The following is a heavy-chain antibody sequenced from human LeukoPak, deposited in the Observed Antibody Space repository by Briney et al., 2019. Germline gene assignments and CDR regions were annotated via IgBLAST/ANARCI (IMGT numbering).Heavy chain of an antibody. D-gene: IGHD6-13*01. CDR2: ISAYNGNT. V-gene: IGHV1-18*01. CDR1: GYTFTSYG. Sequence: GASVKVSCKASGYTFTSYGISWVRQAPGQGLEWMGWISAYNGNTNYAQKLQGRVTMTTDTSTSTAYMELRSLRSDDTAVYYCARENSSSWYDRSYYYYYMDVWGKGTTVTVSS. J-gene: IGHJ6*03. CDR3: ARENSSSWYDRSYYYYYMDV.